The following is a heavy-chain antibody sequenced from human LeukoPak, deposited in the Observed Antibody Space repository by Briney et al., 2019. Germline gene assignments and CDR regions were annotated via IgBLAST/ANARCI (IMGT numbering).Heavy chain of an antibody. CDR3: ALKGDYGGFDY. CDR2: IIPIFGTA. CDR1: GGTFSSYA. V-gene: IGHV1-69*13. Sequence: SVQVSCKASGGTFSSYAISWVRQAPGQGLEWMGGIIPIFGTANYAQKFQGRVTITADESTSTAYMELSSLRSEDTAVYYCALKGDYGGFDYWGQGTLVTVSS. J-gene: IGHJ4*02. D-gene: IGHD4-23*01.